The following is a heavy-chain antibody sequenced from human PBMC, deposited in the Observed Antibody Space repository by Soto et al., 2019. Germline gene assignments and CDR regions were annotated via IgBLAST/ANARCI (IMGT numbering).Heavy chain of an antibody. Sequence: SETLSLTCDVSGASITTYYWTWIRQAPGKGLEWIGNVYHTGSTDYNSSLKSRVTISVDTSKNQFSLNMNSVTAADTAVYYCARRLFGSGWTLDSWGQGALVT. J-gene: IGHJ4*02. CDR2: VYHTGST. V-gene: IGHV4-59*01. D-gene: IGHD6-19*01. CDR1: GASITTYY. CDR3: ARRLFGSGWTLDS.